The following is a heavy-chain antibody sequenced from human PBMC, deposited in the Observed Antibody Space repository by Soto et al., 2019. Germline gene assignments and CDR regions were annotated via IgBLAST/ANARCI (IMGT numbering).Heavy chain of an antibody. Sequence: GSLRLSCAASGFTFSSYAMSWVRQAPGKGLEWVSAISGSGGSTYYADSVKGRFTISRDNSKNTLYLQMNSLRAEDTAVYYCAKVPSSSSWYGVDYWGQGTLVTVSS. D-gene: IGHD6-13*01. CDR2: ISGSGGST. CDR1: GFTFSSYA. CDR3: AKVPSSSSWYGVDY. V-gene: IGHV3-23*01. J-gene: IGHJ4*02.